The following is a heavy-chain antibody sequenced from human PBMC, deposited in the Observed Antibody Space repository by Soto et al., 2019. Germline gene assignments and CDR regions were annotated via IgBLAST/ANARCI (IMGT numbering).Heavy chain of an antibody. D-gene: IGHD2-2*01. V-gene: IGHV4-34*01. Sequence: SETLSLTCAVYGGSFSSYYWSWIRQPPGKGLEWIGEINHSGSTNYNPSLKSRVTISVDTSKNQFSLKLSSVTAADTAVYYCARGPPRGYCSSTSCYVGLDYWGQGTLVTV. CDR2: INHSGST. CDR3: ARGPPRGYCSSTSCYVGLDY. J-gene: IGHJ4*02. CDR1: GGSFSSYY.